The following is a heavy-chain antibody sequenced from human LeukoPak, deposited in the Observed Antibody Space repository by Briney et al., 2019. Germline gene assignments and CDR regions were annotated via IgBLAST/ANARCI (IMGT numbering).Heavy chain of an antibody. V-gene: IGHV1-8*03. CDR1: GYTFTSYG. J-gene: IGHJ5*02. CDR3: ARDYGGNSGWFDP. D-gene: IGHD4-23*01. Sequence: ASVKVSCKASGYTFTSYGISWVRQATGQGLEWMGWMNPTSGNTGYAQNLQGRVSITRDTSISTAYMELSSLTSEDTAVYYCARDYGGNSGWFDPWGQGTLVTVSS. CDR2: MNPTSGNT.